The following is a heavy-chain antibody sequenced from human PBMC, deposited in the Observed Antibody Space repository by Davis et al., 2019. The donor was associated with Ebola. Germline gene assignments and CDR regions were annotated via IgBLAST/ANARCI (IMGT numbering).Heavy chain of an antibody. J-gene: IGHJ4*02. D-gene: IGHD1-26*01. V-gene: IGHV3-73*01. Sequence: GGSLRLSCAASGFTFSGSAMHWVRQASGKGLEWVGRIRSKANSYATAYASSVKGRFTISRDDSKNTAYLQMNSLKTEDTAMYYCTTDSGSYGDYWGQGTLVTVSS. CDR1: GFTFSGSA. CDR2: IRSKANSYAT. CDR3: TTDSGSYGDY.